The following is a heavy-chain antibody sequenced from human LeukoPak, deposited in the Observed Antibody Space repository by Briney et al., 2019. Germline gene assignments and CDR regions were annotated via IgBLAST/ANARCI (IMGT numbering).Heavy chain of an antibody. CDR1: GFTFSSYE. CDR3: ARGRRGYSYGNDYYFDY. Sequence: GGSLRFSCPASGFTFSSYEMNWVRQPPGKGLKWVSYISSSGSTKYYADSVKGRFTISRDNAKNSLYVQMNSLRAEDTAVYYCARGRRGYSYGNDYYFDYWGQGTLVTVSS. D-gene: IGHD5-18*01. V-gene: IGHV3-48*03. CDR2: ISSSGSTK. J-gene: IGHJ4*02.